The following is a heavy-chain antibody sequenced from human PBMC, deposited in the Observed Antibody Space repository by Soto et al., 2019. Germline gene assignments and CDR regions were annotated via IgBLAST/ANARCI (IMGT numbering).Heavy chain of an antibody. V-gene: IGHV3-53*01. D-gene: IGHD2-8*01. Sequence: PXGSLRLSCAASGFTVSNNYMNWVRQAPGKGLESVSVLYSDGSTHYADSVKGRFTISRDIPKNTLYLQMNSLRVEDTALYYCATAFCTDGSSCGFDYWGQGALVTVSS. CDR1: GFTVSNNY. CDR3: ATAFCTDGSSCGFDY. CDR2: LYSDGST. J-gene: IGHJ4*02.